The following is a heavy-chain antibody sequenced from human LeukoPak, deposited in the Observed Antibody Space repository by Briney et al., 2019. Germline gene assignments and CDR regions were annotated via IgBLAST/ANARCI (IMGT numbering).Heavy chain of an antibody. Sequence: ASVKVSCKASRYTFIDYYIHWVRQAPGQGLEWMGWINPNSGGTSYAQMFQGRVTMTWDTSISTAYMELSRLRSDDTAVYYCARDRTTVTIFDYWGQGTLVTVSS. J-gene: IGHJ4*02. V-gene: IGHV1-2*02. CDR1: RYTFIDYY. D-gene: IGHD4-11*01. CDR3: ARDRTTVTIFDY. CDR2: INPNSGGT.